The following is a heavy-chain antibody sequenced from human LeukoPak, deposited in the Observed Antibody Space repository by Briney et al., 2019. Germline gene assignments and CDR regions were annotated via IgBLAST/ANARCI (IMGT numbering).Heavy chain of an antibody. CDR1: GGTFSSYA. J-gene: IGHJ3*02. Sequence: ASVNVSCKASGGTFSSYAISWVRQAPGQGLEWMGGIIPIFGTANYAQKFQGRVTITADESTSTAYMELSSLRSEDTAVYYCARFGDYYDSSGYYLATDAFDIWGQGTMVTVSS. D-gene: IGHD3-22*01. CDR3: ARFGDYYDSSGYYLATDAFDI. V-gene: IGHV1-69*13. CDR2: IIPIFGTA.